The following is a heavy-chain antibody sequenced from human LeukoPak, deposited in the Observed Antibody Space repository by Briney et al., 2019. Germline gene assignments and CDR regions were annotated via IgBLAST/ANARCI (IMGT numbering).Heavy chain of an antibody. CDR1: GDSVSSKSAA. V-gene: IGHV6-1*01. CDR2: TYYRSRWYT. CDR3: ARGNTMVRGALESEYFQH. D-gene: IGHD3-10*01. J-gene: IGHJ1*01. Sequence: KASQTLSLTCAISGDSVSSKSAAWNWIRQSPSRGLEWLGRTYYRSRWYTDYEASVKSRITINPDTSKNQFSLQLNSVTPEDTAVYYCARGNTMVRGALESEYFQHWGQGTPVTVSS.